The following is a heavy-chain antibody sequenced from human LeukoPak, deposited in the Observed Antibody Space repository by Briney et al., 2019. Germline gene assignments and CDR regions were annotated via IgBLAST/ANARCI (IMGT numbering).Heavy chain of an antibody. CDR2: IIPIFGTA. V-gene: IGHV1-69*13. Sequence: ASVNVSCKASGGTFSSYAISWVRQAPGQGLECMGGIIPIFGTANYAQKFQGRVTITADESTSTAYMELSSLRSEDTAVYYCARSITMVRGYDYWGQGTLVTVSS. D-gene: IGHD3-10*01. CDR3: ARSITMVRGYDY. J-gene: IGHJ4*02. CDR1: GGTFSSYA.